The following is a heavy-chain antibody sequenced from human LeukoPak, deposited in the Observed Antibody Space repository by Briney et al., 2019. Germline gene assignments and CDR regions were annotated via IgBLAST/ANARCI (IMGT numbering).Heavy chain of an antibody. CDR2: IYSAANT. CDR1: GFTLSSNS. D-gene: IGHD3-16*01. Sequence: GGSLRLSCTVSGFTLSSNSMSWVRQAPGKGLEWVSFIYSAANTHYSASVKGRFTISIDNSKNTLYLQMNSLRAEDTAVYYCARRAGAYTHPYDYWGQGTLVTVSS. CDR3: ARRAGAYTHPYDY. J-gene: IGHJ4*02. V-gene: IGHV3-53*01.